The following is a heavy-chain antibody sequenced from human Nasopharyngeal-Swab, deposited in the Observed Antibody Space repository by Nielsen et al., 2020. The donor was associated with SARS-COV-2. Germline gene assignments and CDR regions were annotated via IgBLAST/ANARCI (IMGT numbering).Heavy chain of an antibody. CDR2: IYHSGST. CDR3: ARDQGYCSSTSCYGRKGFDP. D-gene: IGHD2-2*01. Sequence: SETLSLTCAVSGGSISSSNWWSWVRQPPGKGLEWIGEIYHSGSTNYNPSLKSRVTISVDKSKNQFSLKLSSVTAADTAVYYCARDQGYCSSTSCYGRKGFDPWGQGTLVTVFS. CDR1: GGSISSSNW. V-gene: IGHV4-4*02. J-gene: IGHJ5*02.